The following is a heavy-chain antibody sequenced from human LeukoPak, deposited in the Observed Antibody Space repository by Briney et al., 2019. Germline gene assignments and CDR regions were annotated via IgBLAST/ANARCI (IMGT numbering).Heavy chain of an antibody. J-gene: IGHJ4*02. CDR3: ARSKDLRLDDIYY. CDR1: GGTFSSYA. D-gene: IGHD3-9*01. V-gene: IGHV1-69*13. Sequence: ASVNVSCKASGGTFSSYAFSWVRQAPGQGLEWMGGIIPIFGTANYAQKFQGRVTITADESTSSAYMELSSLSSEDTAVYYCARSKDLRLDDIYYWGQGTLVTVSS. CDR2: IIPIFGTA.